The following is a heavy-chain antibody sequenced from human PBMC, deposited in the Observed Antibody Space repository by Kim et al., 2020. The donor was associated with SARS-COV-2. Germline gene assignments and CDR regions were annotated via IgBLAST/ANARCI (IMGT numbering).Heavy chain of an antibody. D-gene: IGHD3-22*01. J-gene: IGHJ4*02. V-gene: IGHV3-7*01. CDR2: K. CDR3: ARSNTMIPEDY. Sequence: KNYGDPMRGRFTISRDRAKNSLYLQMNSLRAEDTAVYYCARSNTMIPEDYWGQGTLVTVSS.